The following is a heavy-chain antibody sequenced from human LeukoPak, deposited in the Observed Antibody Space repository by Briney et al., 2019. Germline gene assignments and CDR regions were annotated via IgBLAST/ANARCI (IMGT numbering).Heavy chain of an antibody. D-gene: IGHD2-2*02. V-gene: IGHV3-7*03. CDR1: GFTFSSYW. CDR2: IKHDGSEK. Sequence: GGSLRLSCAASGFTFSSYWMNWVRQAPGKGLEWVANIKHDGSEKYYVDSVKGRFTISRDNSKNTLYLQMNSLRAEDTAVYYCARANKEAAIDCYYYYMDVWGKGTTVTVSS. CDR3: ARANKEAAIDCYYYYMDV. J-gene: IGHJ6*03.